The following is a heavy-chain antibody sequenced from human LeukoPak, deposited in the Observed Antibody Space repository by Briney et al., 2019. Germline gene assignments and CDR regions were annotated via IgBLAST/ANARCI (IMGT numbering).Heavy chain of an antibody. D-gene: IGHD6-19*01. CDR2: IYSGGST. J-gene: IGHJ4*02. CDR1: GFTFSSYA. CDR3: ARWLSSGWYEFDY. Sequence: PGGSLRLSCAASGFTFSSYAMSWVRQAPGKGLEWVSVIYSGGSTYYADSVKGRFTISRDNSKNTLYLQMNSLRAEDTAVYYCARWLSSGWYEFDYWGQGTLVTVSS. V-gene: IGHV3-53*01.